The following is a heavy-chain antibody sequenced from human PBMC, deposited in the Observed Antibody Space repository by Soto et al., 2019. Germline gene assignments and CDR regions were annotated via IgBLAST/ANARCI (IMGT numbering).Heavy chain of an antibody. V-gene: IGHV3-48*02. CDR3: ARVSSTWEDDY. Sequence: EVHLVESGGGLVQPGGSLRLSCAASGFTFSDYGVNWVRQAPGKGLEWISYISRGSDTIYYADSVMGRFSISRDDAKNSLFLQMNSLRDEDTAVYYCARVSSTWEDDYWGQGTLVTVSS. J-gene: IGHJ4*02. D-gene: IGHD6-13*01. CDR2: ISRGSDTI. CDR1: GFTFSDYG.